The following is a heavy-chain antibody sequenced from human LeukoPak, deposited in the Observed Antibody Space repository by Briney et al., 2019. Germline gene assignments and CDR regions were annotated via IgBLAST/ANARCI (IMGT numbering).Heavy chain of an antibody. CDR3: ARLSQSAYSSSWIPFYYYYYMDV. CDR1: GGSISSSSYY. J-gene: IGHJ6*03. V-gene: IGHV4-39*01. Sequence: PSETLSLTCTVSGGSISSSSYYWGWIRQPPGKGLEWIGSIYYSGSTYYNPSLKSRVTISVDTSKNQFSLKLSSVTAADTAVYYCARLSQSAYSSSWIPFYYYYYMDVWGKGTTVTISS. CDR2: IYYSGST. D-gene: IGHD6-13*01.